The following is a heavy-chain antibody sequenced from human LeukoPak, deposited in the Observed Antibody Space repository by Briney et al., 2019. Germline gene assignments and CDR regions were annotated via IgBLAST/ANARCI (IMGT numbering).Heavy chain of an antibody. CDR1: GFTFSSHA. D-gene: IGHD3-10*01. J-gene: IGHJ4*02. Sequence: GGSLRLSCAASGFTFSSHAMHWVRQAPGKGLEWVAVISYDGSNKNYADSVKGRFTISRDNSKNTLFLQMNSLRAEDTAVYYCATPSYYYGSGSYYNGGTSTYDNWGQGILVTVSS. V-gene: IGHV3-30-3*01. CDR3: ATPSYYYGSGSYYNGGTSTYDN. CDR2: ISYDGSNK.